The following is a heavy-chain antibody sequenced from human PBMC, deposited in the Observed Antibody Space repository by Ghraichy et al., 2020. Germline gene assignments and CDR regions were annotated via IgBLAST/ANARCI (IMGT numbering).Heavy chain of an antibody. D-gene: IGHD3-3*01. CDR1: GFTFSSYG. CDR3: AKLGGTISNYYYYGMDV. J-gene: IGHJ6*02. V-gene: IGHV3-30*02. Sequence: GSLRLSCAASGFTFSSYGMHWVRQAPGKGLEWVAFIRYDGSNKYYADSVKGRFTISRDNSKNTLYLQMNSLRAEDTAVYYCAKLGGTISNYYYYGMDVWGQGTTVTVSS. CDR2: IRYDGSNK.